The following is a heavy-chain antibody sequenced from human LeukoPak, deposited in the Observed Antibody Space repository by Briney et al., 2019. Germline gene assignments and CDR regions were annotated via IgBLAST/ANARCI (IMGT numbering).Heavy chain of an antibody. Sequence: SGTLSLSCTLSGGSMRNTDYYWGCIRQPPGKGLEWIISIYNSGMTYPNPSLKRRSTISVNTSKNQFSLKFISVAAANTVFYYCARLFPRSSSVGWVVPWGAGTLVTVSS. J-gene: IGHJ5*02. V-gene: IGHV4-39*01. CDR2: IYNSGMT. D-gene: IGHD3-10*01. CDR3: ARLFPRSSSVGWVVP. CDR1: GGSMRNTDYY.